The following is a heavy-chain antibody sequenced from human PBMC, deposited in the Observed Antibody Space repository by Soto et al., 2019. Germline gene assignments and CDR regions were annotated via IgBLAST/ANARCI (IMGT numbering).Heavy chain of an antibody. CDR3: ARFPRPPQYGSGLEADGMDV. D-gene: IGHD3-10*01. Sequence: GGSLRLSCAASGFTFSSYDMHWVRQATGKGLEWVSAIGTAGDTYYPGSVKGRFTISRENAKNSLYLQMNSLRAEDTAVYYCARFPRPPQYGSGLEADGMDVWGQGTTVTVSS. CDR1: GFTFSSYD. CDR2: IGTAGDT. V-gene: IGHV3-13*01. J-gene: IGHJ6*02.